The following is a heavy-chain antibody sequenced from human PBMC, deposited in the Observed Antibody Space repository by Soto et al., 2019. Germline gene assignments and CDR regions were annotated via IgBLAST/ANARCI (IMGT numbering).Heavy chain of an antibody. D-gene: IGHD5-12*01. CDR3: PRCSGYVE. J-gene: IGHJ4*02. Sequence: EVQLVESGGGLVQPGGSLRLSFAASGFTFSSNSMNWVRQSPRKGLEWVSYISSSSSTIYYADSVKGRFTISRDNAKNSLYLQINSLREEDTAVYYCPRCSGYVEWGQGTLVTVSS. V-gene: IGHV3-48*02. CDR1: GFTFSSNS. CDR2: ISSSSSTI.